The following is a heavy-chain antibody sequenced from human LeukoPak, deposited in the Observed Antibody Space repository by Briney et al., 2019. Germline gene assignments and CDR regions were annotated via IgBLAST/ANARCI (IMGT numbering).Heavy chain of an antibody. CDR2: IRSKPNSYAT. CDR3: TRQAIGGNFDY. CDR1: GFSFSGSA. D-gene: IGHD3-10*01. V-gene: IGHV3-73*01. Sequence: GGSLKLSCAASGFSFSGSAMHRVRQASGKGLEWVGRIRSKPNSYATNYAASVQGRFTISRDDSKNTAYLQMNSLKTEDTAVYYCTRQAIGGNFDYWGQGTLVTVSS. J-gene: IGHJ4*02.